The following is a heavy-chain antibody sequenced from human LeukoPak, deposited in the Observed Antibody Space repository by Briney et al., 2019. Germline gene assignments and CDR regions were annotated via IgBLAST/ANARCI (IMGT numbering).Heavy chain of an antibody. Sequence: SETLSLTCSISAVSISTFYWGWNRQRAGKGREWVWRIYYSGTTNYHTSPKSRVTISVDTSKNQFSLKLSSVTAADAAVYYCARGGYSYGYNYYYYYMDVWGKGTTVTISS. V-gene: IGHV4-4*07. CDR3: ARGGYSYGYNYYYYYMDV. CDR1: AVSISTFY. CDR2: IYYSGTT. D-gene: IGHD5-18*01. J-gene: IGHJ6*03.